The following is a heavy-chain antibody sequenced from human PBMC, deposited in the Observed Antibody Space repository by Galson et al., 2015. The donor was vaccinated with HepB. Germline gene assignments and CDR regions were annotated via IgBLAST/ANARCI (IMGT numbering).Heavy chain of an antibody. CDR2: IIPIFGTA. V-gene: IGHV1-69*06. CDR1: GGTFSSYA. J-gene: IGHJ3*02. D-gene: IGHD6-13*01. Sequence: SVKVSCKASGGTFSSYAISWVRQAPGQGLEWMGGIIPIFGTANYAQKFQGRVTITADKSTSTAYMELSSLRSEDTAVYYCARGYPGYSSSWRDDAFDIWGQGTMVTVSS. CDR3: ARGYPGYSSSWRDDAFDI.